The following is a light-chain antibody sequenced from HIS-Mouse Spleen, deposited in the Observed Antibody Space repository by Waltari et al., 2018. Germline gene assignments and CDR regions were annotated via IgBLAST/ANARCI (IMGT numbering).Light chain of an antibody. CDR2: EDS. Sequence: SYALTQPPSVSVPPGQTTRSSFSGDALQKKFTYWYQQKSGQAPVLVIYEDSKRPSGIPERFSGSSSGTMATLTISGAQVEDEADYYCYSTDSSGNHRVFGGGTKLTVL. CDR3: YSTDSSGNHRV. J-gene: IGLJ2*01. V-gene: IGLV3-10*01. CDR1: ALQKKF.